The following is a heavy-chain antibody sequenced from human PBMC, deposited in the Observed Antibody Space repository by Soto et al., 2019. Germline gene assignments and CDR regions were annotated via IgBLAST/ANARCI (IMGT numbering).Heavy chain of an antibody. CDR3: ARDVAVTYAFDI. CDR1: GFTVSSNY. Sequence: EVQLVESGGGLVQPGGSLRLSCAASGFTVSSNYMSWVRQAPGKGLEWVSGIYSGGSTYYADSVKGRFTISRDNSKNTLYLQMNSLRAEDTAVYYCARDVAVTYAFDIWGQGTMVTVSS. D-gene: IGHD4-17*01. J-gene: IGHJ3*02. V-gene: IGHV3-66*01. CDR2: IYSGGST.